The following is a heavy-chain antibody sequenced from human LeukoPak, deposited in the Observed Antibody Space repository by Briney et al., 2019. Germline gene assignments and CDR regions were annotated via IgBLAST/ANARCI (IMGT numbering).Heavy chain of an antibody. V-gene: IGHV3-48*04. J-gene: IGHJ5*02. D-gene: IGHD3-3*01. Sequence: PGGSLRLSCAASGFTFSSYSMNWVRQAPGKGLEWVSYISSSGDTIYYADSVKGRFTISRDNAKNSLYLQMNSLRAEDTAVYYCARDPSITIFGPNQFDPWGQGTLVTVSS. CDR2: ISSSGDTI. CDR3: ARDPSITIFGPNQFDP. CDR1: GFTFSSYS.